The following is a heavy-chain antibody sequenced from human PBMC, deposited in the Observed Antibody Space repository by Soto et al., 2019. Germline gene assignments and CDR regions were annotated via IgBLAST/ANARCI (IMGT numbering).Heavy chain of an antibody. V-gene: IGHV4-59*04. J-gene: IGHJ6*02. CDR3: AGGDYYHSSGYYFYYYTMDV. CDR2: VYYGGST. CDR1: GGSISSYY. D-gene: IGHD3-22*01. Sequence: SETLSLTCTVSGGSISSYYWSWIRQPPGKGLEWIGNVYYGGSTYYNPSLKSRVTISVETSKSQFSLKLSSATAADTAVYYCAGGDYYHSSGYYFYYYTMDVWAQGTTVTVSS.